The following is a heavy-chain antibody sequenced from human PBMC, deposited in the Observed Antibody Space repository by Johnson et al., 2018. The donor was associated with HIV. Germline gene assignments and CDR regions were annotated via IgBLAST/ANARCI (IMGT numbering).Heavy chain of an antibody. V-gene: IGHV3-66*01. Sequence: VQLVESGGGLAQPGGSLRLSCAASGFTVSSNYMSWVRQAPGKGLEWVSVIYSGGSTYYADSVKGRFTISRDNSKNTLYLQMNSLRAEDTAVYYCARACRDGYTCDAFDIWGQGTMVTVSS. CDR2: IYSGGST. CDR3: ARACRDGYTCDAFDI. D-gene: IGHD5-24*01. CDR1: GFTVSSNY. J-gene: IGHJ3*02.